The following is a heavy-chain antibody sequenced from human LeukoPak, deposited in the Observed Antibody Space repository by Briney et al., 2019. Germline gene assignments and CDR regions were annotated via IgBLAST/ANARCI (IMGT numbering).Heavy chain of an antibody. CDR2: IHYSGST. Sequence: SQTLSLTCTVSGGSISSGDYYWSWIRQPPGKGLEWIGYIHYSGSTYYNPSLKSRVTISVDTSKNQFSLKLSSVTAADTAVYYCARGPPAAYCGGDCYLGWDYWGQGTLVTVSS. D-gene: IGHD2-21*02. CDR3: ARGPPAAYCGGDCYLGWDY. CDR1: GGSISSGDYY. J-gene: IGHJ4*02. V-gene: IGHV4-30-4*01.